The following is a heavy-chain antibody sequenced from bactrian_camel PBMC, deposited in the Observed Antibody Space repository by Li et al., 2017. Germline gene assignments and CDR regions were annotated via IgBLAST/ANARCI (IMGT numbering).Heavy chain of an antibody. Sequence: HVQLVESGGGSVQAGGSLRLSCAASGYTSSSSCMGWFRQAPGKEREGVAAIDSDGSTWYADSVKGRFTIFKDNAKNTLDLQMNSLKPADAAMYYCAADSSSGGYCEWVCLTTTGARGPRSPSP. J-gene: IGHJ4*01. CDR2: IDSDGST. CDR1: GYTSSSSC. CDR3: AADSSSGGYCEWVCLTTT. V-gene: IGHV3S53*01. D-gene: IGHD2*01.